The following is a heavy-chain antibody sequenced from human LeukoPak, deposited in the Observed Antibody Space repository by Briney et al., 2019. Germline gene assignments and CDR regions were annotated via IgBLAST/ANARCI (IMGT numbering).Heavy chain of an antibody. V-gene: IGHV3-23*01. CDR1: GFTFSSYA. CDR3: AKDASYYYDSLDAFDI. J-gene: IGHJ3*02. CDR2: ISGSGGST. Sequence: PGGSLRLSCAASGFTFSSYAMSWVRQAPGKGQDWDSAISGSGGSTYYADSVKGRFTISRDNSKNTLYLQMNSLRAEDTAVYYCAKDASYYYDSLDAFDIWGQGTMVTVSS. D-gene: IGHD3-22*01.